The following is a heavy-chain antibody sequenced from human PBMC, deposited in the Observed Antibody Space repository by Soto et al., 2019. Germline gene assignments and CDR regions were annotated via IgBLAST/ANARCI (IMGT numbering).Heavy chain of an antibody. D-gene: IGHD1-1*01. V-gene: IGHV4-59*08. CDR1: GGSISGYY. CDR2: IYYSGST. CDR3: ARHSNEYRKSLDY. J-gene: IGHJ4*02. Sequence: SETLSLTCTVSGGSISGYYWSWIRQPPGKGLEWIAYIYYSGSTNSNPSLKSRVTISVDTSKNQFSLKLSSVTAADTAMYYCARHSNEYRKSLDYWGQGTLVTVSS.